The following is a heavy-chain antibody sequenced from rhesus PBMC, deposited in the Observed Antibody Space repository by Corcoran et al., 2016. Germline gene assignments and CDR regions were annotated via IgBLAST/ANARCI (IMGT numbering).Heavy chain of an antibody. CDR3: ARDYGSTLDY. CDR2: IDSNSEST. Sequence: QVQLQELGPGVVKPSATLSLTCAVSGGTTISGYCSWSWIRQPPGTGLEWMGGIDSNSESTNYNPSLKSRVTISKDTSKNQFSLKLSSVTATDTAVYYCARDYGSTLDYWGQGVLVTVSS. J-gene: IGHJ4*01. D-gene: IGHD4-29*01. CDR1: GGTTISGYCS. V-gene: IGHV4S12*01.